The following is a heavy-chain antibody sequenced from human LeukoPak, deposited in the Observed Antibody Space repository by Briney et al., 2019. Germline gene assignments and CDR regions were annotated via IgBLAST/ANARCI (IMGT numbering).Heavy chain of an antibody. D-gene: IGHD1-26*01. CDR3: ARTIKSGNYYWFDP. CDR1: GGSISNYY. Sequence: SETLSLTCSVSGGSISNYYWSWIRQPPGEGLEWIGFISYTGSTNYNPSLKSRVTVSVDTSKNQFSLKVTSVTAADTAVYYCARTIKSGNYYWFDPWGQGTLVTVSS. CDR2: ISYTGST. V-gene: IGHV4-59*01. J-gene: IGHJ5*02.